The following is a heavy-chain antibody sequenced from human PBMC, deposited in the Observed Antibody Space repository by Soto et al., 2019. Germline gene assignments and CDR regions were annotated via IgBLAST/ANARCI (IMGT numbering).Heavy chain of an antibody. CDR1: GYTFRNYG. CDR2: IRDYNGNT. D-gene: IGHD2-2*01. V-gene: IGHV1-18*01. Sequence: VQLVQSGAEVKKPGASVKVSCKASGYTFRNYGISWARQDPGQGLAWMGWIRDYNGNTKYAPKIQGRVTMTTDTSTITAYMEMRILRSDDTAVYSCARGTPPVDYWGQVTLLTVAS. CDR3: ARGTPPVDY. J-gene: IGHJ4*02.